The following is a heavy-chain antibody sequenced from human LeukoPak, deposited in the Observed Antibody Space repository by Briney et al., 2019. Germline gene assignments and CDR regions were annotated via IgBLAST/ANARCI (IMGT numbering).Heavy chain of an antibody. J-gene: IGHJ4*02. CDR1: GGSISSGGYY. D-gene: IGHD3-22*01. CDR2: IYYSGST. Sequence: SETLSLTCTVSGGSISSGGYYWSWIRQHPGKGLEWIGYIYYSGSTYYNPSLKSRVTISVDTSKNQFSLKLSSVTAADTAVYFCSGGGRIVVVITSWGQGTLVTVSS. CDR3: SGGGRIVVVITS. V-gene: IGHV4-31*03.